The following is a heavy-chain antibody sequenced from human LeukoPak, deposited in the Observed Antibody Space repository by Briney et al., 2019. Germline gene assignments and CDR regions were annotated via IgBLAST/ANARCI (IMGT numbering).Heavy chain of an antibody. CDR3: VTGLGRTDHDY. V-gene: IGHV3-15*01. Sequence: KAGGSLRLSCAASGFTFSSTWMSWVRQAPGKGLEWVGRIKRNIDGGTTDYAAPVNGRFTISRDDSKNTLYLQVNSLKTEDTAVYYCVTGLGRTDHDYWGQGTLVTVSS. D-gene: IGHD1/OR15-1a*01. J-gene: IGHJ4*02. CDR1: GFTFSSTW. CDR2: IKRNIDGGTT.